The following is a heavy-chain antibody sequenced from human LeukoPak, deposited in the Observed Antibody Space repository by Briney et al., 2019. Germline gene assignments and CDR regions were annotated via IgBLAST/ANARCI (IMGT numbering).Heavy chain of an antibody. D-gene: IGHD3-16*02. V-gene: IGHV3-15*01. CDR3: TTGGYYDYVWGSYRPRSDAFDI. Sequence: GGSLRLSCAASGFTFSNAWMSWVRQAPGKGQEWAGRIKSKTDGGTTDYAAPVKGRFTISRDDSKNTLYLQMNSLKTEDTAVYYCTTGGYYDYVWGSYRPRSDAFDIWGQGTMVTVSS. CDR2: IKSKTDGGTT. CDR1: GFTFSNAW. J-gene: IGHJ3*02.